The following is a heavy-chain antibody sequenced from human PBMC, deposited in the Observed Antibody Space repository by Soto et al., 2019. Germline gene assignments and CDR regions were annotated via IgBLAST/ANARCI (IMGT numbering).Heavy chain of an antibody. CDR2: ISTYNGNT. J-gene: IGHJ4*02. CDR3: TRGEDSPPFDY. D-gene: IGHD1-26*01. Sequence: QVQLVQSGAEVKKPGASVKVSCQASGYTFTNYGFNWVRQAPGQGLEWMGWISTYNGNTKSAENLLDRITLTTDTSTGTAYMELRSLRSDDTAIYYFTRGEDSPPFDYWGQGTLVIVSS. V-gene: IGHV1-18*01. CDR1: GYTFTNYG.